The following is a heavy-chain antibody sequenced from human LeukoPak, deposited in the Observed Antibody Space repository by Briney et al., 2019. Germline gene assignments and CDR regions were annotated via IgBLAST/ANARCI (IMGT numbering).Heavy chain of an antibody. Sequence: GGSLRLSCAASGFTFSSYWMHWVRQAPGRGLVWVSRINGDGSSTTYADSVKGRFTISRDNAKNTLYLQMNSLRAEDTAVYYCARDDYGDHRDLLYYFDYWGQGTLVTVSS. CDR1: GFTFSSYW. CDR3: ARDDYGDHRDLLYYFDY. J-gene: IGHJ4*02. CDR2: INGDGSST. V-gene: IGHV3-74*01. D-gene: IGHD4-17*01.